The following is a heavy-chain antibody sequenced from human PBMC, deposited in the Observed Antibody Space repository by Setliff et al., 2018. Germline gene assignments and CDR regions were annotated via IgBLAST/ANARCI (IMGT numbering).Heavy chain of an antibody. Sequence: GASVKVSCKASGSTFTDFGVSWVRQAPGQGLEWVGWISPYNGNTYYAPKFQGTAIMTTDTATTTAYLELRSLRSDDTAVYFCSRLVQFCTRTVCQRLSGDDYWGQGTLVTVSS. D-gene: IGHD3-10*01. CDR3: SRLVQFCTRTVCQRLSGDDY. J-gene: IGHJ4*02. V-gene: IGHV1-18*01. CDR1: GSTFTDFG. CDR2: ISPYNGNT.